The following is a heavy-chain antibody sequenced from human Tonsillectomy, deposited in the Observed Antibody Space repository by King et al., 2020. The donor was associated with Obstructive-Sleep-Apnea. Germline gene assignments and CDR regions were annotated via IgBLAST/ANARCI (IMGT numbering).Heavy chain of an antibody. D-gene: IGHD4-17*01. J-gene: IGHJ4*02. CDR1: GFTFNTYA. Sequence: VQLVESGGGVVQPGRSLRLSCAASGFTFNTYAMHWVRQAPGKGLEWVAVISKDGYNTYYADSVKGRFTISRDNSKNTLYVQMNSLRADDTVVYFCASLTTVTDVDYWGQGALVTVSS. V-gene: IGHV3-30-3*01. CDR2: ISKDGYNT. CDR3: ASLTTVTDVDY.